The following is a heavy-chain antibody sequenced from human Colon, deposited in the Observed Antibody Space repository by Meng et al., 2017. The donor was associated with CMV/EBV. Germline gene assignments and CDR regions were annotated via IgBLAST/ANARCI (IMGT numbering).Heavy chain of an antibody. CDR1: GYSFTSHW. CDR2: IYPDDSDT. D-gene: IGHD2-15*01. Sequence: KVSCKGSGYSFTSHWIGWVRQMPGKGLKWMAIIYPDDSDTRYSPSFQGQVTISADKSISTAYLQWSSLKASDTAMYYCARHGIEGCGGGRCFLSYYYHGVDVWGQGTTVTVSS. J-gene: IGHJ6*02. CDR3: ARHGIEGCGGGRCFLSYYYHGVDV. V-gene: IGHV5-51*01.